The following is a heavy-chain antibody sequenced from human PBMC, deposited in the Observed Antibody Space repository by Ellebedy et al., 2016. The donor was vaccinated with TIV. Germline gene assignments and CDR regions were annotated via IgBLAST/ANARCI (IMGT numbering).Heavy chain of an antibody. D-gene: IGHD1-26*01. Sequence: GGSLRLSCAASGFTFSSYAMSWVRQAPGKGLEWVSAISGSGGSTYYADSVKGRFTISRDNSKNTLYLQMNSLRAEDTAVYYCARDRAGIVGATNVWGQGTLVTVSS. CDR3: ARDRAGIVGATNV. V-gene: IGHV3-23*01. J-gene: IGHJ4*02. CDR1: GFTFSSYA. CDR2: ISGSGGST.